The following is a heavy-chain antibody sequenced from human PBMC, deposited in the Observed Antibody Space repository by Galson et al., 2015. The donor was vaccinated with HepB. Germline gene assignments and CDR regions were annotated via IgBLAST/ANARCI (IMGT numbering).Heavy chain of an antibody. CDR3: ARGSVEQLVLGRPYFDY. J-gene: IGHJ4*02. V-gene: IGHV4-34*01. CDR2: INHSGST. Sequence: WIRQPPGKGLEWIGEINHSGSTNYNPSLKSRVTISVDTSKNRFSLKLSSVTAADTAVYYCARGSVEQLVLGRPYFDYWGQGTLVTVSS. D-gene: IGHD6-13*01.